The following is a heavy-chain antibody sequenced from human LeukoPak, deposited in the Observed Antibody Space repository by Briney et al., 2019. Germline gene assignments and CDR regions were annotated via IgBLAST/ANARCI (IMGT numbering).Heavy chain of an antibody. CDR2: ISSSGST. V-gene: IGHV4-61*02. J-gene: IGHJ4*02. D-gene: IGHD1-26*01. CDR3: VRVKGGSISDS. Sequence: SETLSFTCTVSGDSISSGDYYWSWIRQPAGKGLEWIGRISSSGSTNYNPSLNSRVTISRDTSKNQFSLSLNSVTAADTAVYYCVRVKGGSISDSWGQGTLVTVSS. CDR1: GDSISSGDYY.